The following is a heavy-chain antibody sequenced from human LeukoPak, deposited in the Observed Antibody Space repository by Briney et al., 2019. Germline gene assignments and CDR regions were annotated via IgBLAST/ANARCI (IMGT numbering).Heavy chain of an antibody. CDR2: MSPDGNKK. Sequence: PGRSLRLSCAASGFTFSDYNMHWVRQAPGKGLDWVALMSPDGNKKYYADSVNGRFTISRDNSKNTVDLQLNSLRAEDTAVYYCARDLIGRYTFDYCGKRSIVSVSS. J-gene: IGHJ4*02. V-gene: IGHV3-30-3*01. D-gene: IGHD3-10*01. CDR1: GFTFSDYN. CDR3: ARDLIGRYTFDY.